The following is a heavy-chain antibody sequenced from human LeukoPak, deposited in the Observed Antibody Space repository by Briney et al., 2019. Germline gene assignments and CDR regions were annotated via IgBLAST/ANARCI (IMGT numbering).Heavy chain of an antibody. V-gene: IGHV3-21*01. CDR1: GFTFSTYS. Sequence: PGGSLRLSCAASGFTFSTYSMNWVRQAPGKGLEWVSSISTSSTYIYYADSVKGRFTVSRDNAKNSLYLQMNSLRAEDTAVYYCAASAPRDYWGQGTLVTVSS. CDR2: ISTSSTYI. CDR3: AASAPRDY. J-gene: IGHJ4*02.